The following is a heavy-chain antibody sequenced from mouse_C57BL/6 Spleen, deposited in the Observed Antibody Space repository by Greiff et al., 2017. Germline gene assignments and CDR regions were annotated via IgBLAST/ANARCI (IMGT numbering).Heavy chain of an antibody. D-gene: IGHD1-1*01. CDR2: IYPGSGST. CDR3: ARGFITTGVATGHYAMDY. Sequence: QVQLQQPGAELVKPGASVKMSCKASGYTFTSYWITWVKQRPGQGLEWIGDIYPGSGSTNYNEKFKSKATLTVYTSSSTAYMQRSSLTSEDAAVYYCARGFITTGVATGHYAMDYWGQGTSVTVSS. CDR1: GYTFTSYW. J-gene: IGHJ4*01. V-gene: IGHV1-55*01.